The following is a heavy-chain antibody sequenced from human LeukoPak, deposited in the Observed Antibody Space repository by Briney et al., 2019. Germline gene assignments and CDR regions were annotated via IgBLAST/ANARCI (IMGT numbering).Heavy chain of an antibody. Sequence: PSETLSLTCTVSGGSISSSSYYWGWLRQPPGKGLEWIGSIYYSGSTYYNPSLKSRVTISVDTSKNQLSLKLSSVTAADTAVYYCARESLSVGVIHPYDAFDIWGQGTMVTVSS. V-gene: IGHV4-39*07. CDR1: GGSISSSSYY. CDR2: IYYSGST. J-gene: IGHJ3*02. D-gene: IGHD3-16*02. CDR3: ARESLSVGVIHPYDAFDI.